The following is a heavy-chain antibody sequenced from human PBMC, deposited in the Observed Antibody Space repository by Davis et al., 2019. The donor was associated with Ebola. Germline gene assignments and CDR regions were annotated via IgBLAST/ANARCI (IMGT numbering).Heavy chain of an antibody. CDR3: ARLAAVAGLTVGYFDL. V-gene: IGHV4-4*07. D-gene: IGHD6-19*01. CDR1: GGSISSHY. CDR2: MYTSGST. J-gene: IGHJ2*01. Sequence: SETLSLTCTVSGGSISSHYWSWIRQPAGKGLEWIGRMYTSGSTNYNPSLKSRVTISVDTSKNQFSLKLSSVTAADTAVYYCARLAAVAGLTVGYFDLWGRGTLVTVSS.